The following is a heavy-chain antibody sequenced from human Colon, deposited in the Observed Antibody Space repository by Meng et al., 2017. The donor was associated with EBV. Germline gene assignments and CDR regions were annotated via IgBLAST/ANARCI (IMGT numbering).Heavy chain of an antibody. CDR1: GGSMSSGNYY. J-gene: IGHJ4*02. Sequence: QASGPGLVEPSQTLSLTCTVSGGSMSSGNYYWSWIRQPPGKGLEWIGYIHHSGSAYYNPSLKSRVSISVDTSKNQFSLNLNSMTAADTAVYYCASFDHIPRRNYFDYWGQGTLVTVSS. CDR3: ASFDHIPRRNYFDY. D-gene: IGHD2-21*01. CDR2: IHHSGSA. V-gene: IGHV4-30-4*01.